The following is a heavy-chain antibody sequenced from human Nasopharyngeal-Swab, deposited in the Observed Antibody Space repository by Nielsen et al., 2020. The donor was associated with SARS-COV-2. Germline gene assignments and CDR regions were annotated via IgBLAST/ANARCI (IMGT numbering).Heavy chain of an antibody. J-gene: IGHJ3*01. CDR3: ARGGYCSSSSCYNAFDV. D-gene: IGHD2-2*03. Sequence: GESLKISCAASGFIVSNNYMSWVRQAPGKGLEWVSVMYSAGTTYYADSVKGRFTISRHSSENSLYLQMNSLRADDTALYYCARGGYCSSSSCYNAFDVWGEGTMVLVS. CDR1: GFIVSNNY. V-gene: IGHV3-53*04. CDR2: MYSAGTT.